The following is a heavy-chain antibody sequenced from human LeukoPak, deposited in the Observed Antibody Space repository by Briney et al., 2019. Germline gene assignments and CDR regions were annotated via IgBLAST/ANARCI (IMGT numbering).Heavy chain of an antibody. Sequence: GGSLRLSCAASGFTFSSYEMNWVRQAPGKGLEWVSYIGGSGSTIYYADSVKGRFTISRDNAKNSLYLQMNRLRGEDTAVYYCARDYLVGGTDAFDIWGQGTMVTVSS. CDR2: IGGSGSTI. V-gene: IGHV3-48*03. CDR3: ARDYLVGGTDAFDI. J-gene: IGHJ3*02. D-gene: IGHD1-1*01. CDR1: GFTFSSYE.